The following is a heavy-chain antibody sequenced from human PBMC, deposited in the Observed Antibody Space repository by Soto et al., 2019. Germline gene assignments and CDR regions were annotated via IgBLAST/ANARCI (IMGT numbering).Heavy chain of an antibody. CDR2: INAGNGNT. Sequence: QVQLVQSGAEEKKPGASVKVSCKASGYTVTSYAMQWVREAPGQRLEWMGWINAGNGNTKYSQKFQGRVTITRDTSASTAYMELSSLRSEDTAVYYCASPYGDYNDAFDTWGQGTMVTVSS. CDR1: GYTVTSYA. V-gene: IGHV1-3*05. J-gene: IGHJ3*02. CDR3: ASPYGDYNDAFDT. D-gene: IGHD4-17*01.